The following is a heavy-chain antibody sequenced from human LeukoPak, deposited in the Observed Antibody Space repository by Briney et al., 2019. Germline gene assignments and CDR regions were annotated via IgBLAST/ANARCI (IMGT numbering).Heavy chain of an antibody. Sequence: SETLSLTCTVSGGSITSYYWNWLRQPPGKGLEWIGYIHYSGGTNYHPSVNSRFTMSVDTSKNQFSLRLTSVTAADTAVYYCARVSRWAEAIDYWGQGTLVTVSS. CDR1: GGSITSYY. CDR3: ARVSRWAEAIDY. V-gene: IGHV4-59*01. J-gene: IGHJ4*02. D-gene: IGHD1-26*01. CDR2: IHYSGGT.